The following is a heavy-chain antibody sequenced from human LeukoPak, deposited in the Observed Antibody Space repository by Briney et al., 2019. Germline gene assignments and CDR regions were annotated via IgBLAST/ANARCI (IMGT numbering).Heavy chain of an antibody. V-gene: IGHV4-59*01. CDR2: IYYSGST. J-gene: IGHJ5*02. D-gene: IGHD3-9*01. Sequence: SETLSLTCTVSGGSISSYYWSWIRQPPGKGLEWIGYIYYSGSTNYNPSLKSRVTISIDTSKNQFSLKLSSVTAADTAVYYGARDRYSRFDPWGQGTLVTVSS. CDR1: GGSISSYY. CDR3: ARDRYSRFDP.